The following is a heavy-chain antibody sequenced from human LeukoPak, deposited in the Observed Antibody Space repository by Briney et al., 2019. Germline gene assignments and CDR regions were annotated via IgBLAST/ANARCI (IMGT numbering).Heavy chain of an antibody. D-gene: IGHD7-27*01. J-gene: IGHJ4*02. V-gene: IGHV3-53*01. CDR2: IYSGGST. Sequence: PGGSLRLSCAASGFTFSSYAMSWVRQAPGKGLEWVSVIYSGGSTYYADSVKGRFTISRDNSKNTLYLQMNSLRAEDTAVYYCARDLNWGSPYWGQGTLVTVSS. CDR1: GFTFSSYA. CDR3: ARDLNWGSPY.